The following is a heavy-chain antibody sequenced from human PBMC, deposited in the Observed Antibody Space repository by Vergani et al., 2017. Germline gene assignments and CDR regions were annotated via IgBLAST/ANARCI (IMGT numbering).Heavy chain of an antibody. J-gene: IGHJ3*02. CDR2: INHSGST. D-gene: IGHD3-10*01. Sequence: QVQLQQWGAGLLKPSETLSLTCAVYGGSFSGYYWSWIRQPPGKGLEWIGEINHSGSTNYNPSLKSRVTISVDTSKNQFSLKLSSVTAADTAVYYCARDLAGVTLAFDIWGQGTMVTVSS. V-gene: IGHV4-34*01. CDR1: GGSFSGYY. CDR3: ARDLAGVTLAFDI.